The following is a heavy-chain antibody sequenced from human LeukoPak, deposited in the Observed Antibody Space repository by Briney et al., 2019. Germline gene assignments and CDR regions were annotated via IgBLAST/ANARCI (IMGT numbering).Heavy chain of an antibody. V-gene: IGHV3-7*01. CDR1: GFTFSSYW. CDR2: IKQDGSEK. Sequence: GGSLRLSCAASGFTFSSYWMSWVRQAPGKGLEWVANIKQDGSEKYYVDSVKGRFTISRDNAKSSLYLQMNSLRAEDTAVYYCARGYVLLWFGEFPFDYRGQGTLVTVSS. D-gene: IGHD3-10*01. CDR3: ARGYVLLWFGEFPFDY. J-gene: IGHJ4*02.